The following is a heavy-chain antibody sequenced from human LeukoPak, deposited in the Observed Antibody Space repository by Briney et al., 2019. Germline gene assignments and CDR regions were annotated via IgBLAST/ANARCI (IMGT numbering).Heavy chain of an antibody. CDR2: VNHSGST. Sequence: PSETLSLTCAVYGGSFSGYYWSWIRQPPGKGLEWIGEVNHSGSTNYNPSLKSRVTISVDTSKNQFSLKLSSVTAADTAVYYCARGTRYYYGSGSSPVWFDPRGQGTLVTVSS. V-gene: IGHV4-34*01. CDR1: GGSFSGYY. J-gene: IGHJ5*02. CDR3: ARGTRYYYGSGSSPVWFDP. D-gene: IGHD3-10*01.